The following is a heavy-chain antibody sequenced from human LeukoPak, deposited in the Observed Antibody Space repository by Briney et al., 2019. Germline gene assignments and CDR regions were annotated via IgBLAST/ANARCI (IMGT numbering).Heavy chain of an antibody. CDR2: INPSGGST. CDR1: GYTFTSYY. CDR3: ARSTTGTPMLPRYYYMDV. V-gene: IGHV1-46*01. J-gene: IGHJ6*03. D-gene: IGHD1-1*01. Sequence: ASVKVSCKASGYTFTSYYMHWVRQAPGQGLEWMGIINPSGGSTSYAQKFQGRVTITADESTSTAYMELSSLRSEDTAVYYCARSTTGTPMLPRYYYMDVWGKGTTVTVSS.